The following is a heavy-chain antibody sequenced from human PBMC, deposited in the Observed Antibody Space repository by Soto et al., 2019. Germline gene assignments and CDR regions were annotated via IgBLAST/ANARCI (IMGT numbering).Heavy chain of an antibody. D-gene: IGHD3-10*01. CDR2: IHYSGKT. CDR3: ARIHNERFGDDTFDT. J-gene: IGHJ3*02. V-gene: IGHV4-39*01. CDR1: SGSFSSGNYY. Sequence: QLQLQESGPGLVKPSETLSLTCTVSSGSFSSGNYYWGWIRQPPGKGLEWIANIHYSGKTYYSPSLESRVTTSVDTSKKQFSLNLNSVTAADTAVYYCARIHNERFGDDTFDTWGQGTMVTVSS.